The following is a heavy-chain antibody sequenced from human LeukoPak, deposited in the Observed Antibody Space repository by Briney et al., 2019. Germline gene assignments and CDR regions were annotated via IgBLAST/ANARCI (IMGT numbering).Heavy chain of an antibody. V-gene: IGHV3-72*01. CDR2: TRNKANSYTT. CDR3: AKDRVAYSSGWWEGYYFDY. CDR1: GFTFSDHY. J-gene: IGHJ4*02. Sequence: GGSLRLSCAASGFTFSDHYMDWVRQAPGKGLEWVGRTRNKANSYTTEYAASVKGRFTISRDDSKNSLYLQMNTLRAEDTAVYYCAKDRVAYSSGWWEGYYFDYWGQGTLVTVSS. D-gene: IGHD6-19*01.